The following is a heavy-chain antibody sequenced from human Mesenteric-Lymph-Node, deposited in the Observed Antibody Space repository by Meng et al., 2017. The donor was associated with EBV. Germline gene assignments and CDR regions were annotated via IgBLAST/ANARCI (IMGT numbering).Heavy chain of an antibody. CDR2: ISVYNGNK. V-gene: IGHV1-18*01. Sequence: QVQLVQSGAEVKKPGASVKASCKASGYTFTTYGISWVRQAPGQGLEWMGWISVYNGNKNYAQKFKGRVTMTTDISTSTAYLELKSLRSDDTAVYYCARGESPAYFYDSSGSYNDWGQGTLVTVDS. D-gene: IGHD3-22*01. CDR3: ARGESPAYFYDSSGSYND. J-gene: IGHJ4*02. CDR1: GYTFTTYG.